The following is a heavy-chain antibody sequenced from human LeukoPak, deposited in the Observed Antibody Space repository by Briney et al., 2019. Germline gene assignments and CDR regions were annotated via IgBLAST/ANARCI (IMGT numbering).Heavy chain of an antibody. CDR3: ARGTAVTALSGF. V-gene: IGHV3-30*09. CDR1: GFTFSSYT. D-gene: IGHD4-17*01. J-gene: IGHJ4*02. Sequence: PGRSLRLSCAASGFTFSSYTMHWVRQAPGKGLEWVAAISDDATYTYYSVSVKGRFAISRDNPKKTLFLQMNNPTTDDTAVYYCARGTAVTALSGFWGQGTLVTVSS. CDR2: ISDDATYT.